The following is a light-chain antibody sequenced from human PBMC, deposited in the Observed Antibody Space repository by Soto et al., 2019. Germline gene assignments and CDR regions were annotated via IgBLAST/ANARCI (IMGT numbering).Light chain of an antibody. V-gene: IGLV3-1*01. Sequence: SYELTQPPSVSVSPGQTASITCSGDKLGDKFACWYQQKPGQSPVLVIYEDYKRPSGIPERFSGSNSGNTATLTISDTQAMDEADYYCQAWDINTAVLGTGTKVTVL. J-gene: IGLJ1*01. CDR3: QAWDINTAV. CDR2: EDY. CDR1: KLGDKF.